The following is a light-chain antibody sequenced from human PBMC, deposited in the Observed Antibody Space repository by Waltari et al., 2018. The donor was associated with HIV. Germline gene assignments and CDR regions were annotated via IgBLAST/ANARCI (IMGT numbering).Light chain of an antibody. CDR1: SSNIGAGDD. CDR3: QSYDSGLSGWV. CDR2: ATN. J-gene: IGLJ3*02. V-gene: IGLV1-40*01. Sequence: QSVLTQPPSVSGAPGQRVTISCTGRSSNIGAGDDVHWYQKLPGTAPKPPIFATNNRPSGFPARCSGSKSATSPSVAITGLQAEDEADYYCQSYDSGLSGWVFGGGTKLTVL.